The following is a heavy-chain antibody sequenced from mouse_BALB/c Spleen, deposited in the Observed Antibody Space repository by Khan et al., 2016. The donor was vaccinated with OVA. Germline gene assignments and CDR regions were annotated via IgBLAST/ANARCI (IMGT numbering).Heavy chain of an antibody. CDR3: ARQNYYGYALDY. V-gene: IGHV3-2*02. CDR1: GYSITNNYA. J-gene: IGHJ4*01. CDR2: ISYSGVT. Sequence: EVQLQESGPSLVKPSQSLPLTCTVTGYSITNNYAWSWIRQFPGSKLEWMGYISYSGVTNYNPSLKSRISVTRDTSENQFFLQLNSVTTEDTATYFCARQNYYGYALDYWGQGTSVTVSS. D-gene: IGHD1-1*01.